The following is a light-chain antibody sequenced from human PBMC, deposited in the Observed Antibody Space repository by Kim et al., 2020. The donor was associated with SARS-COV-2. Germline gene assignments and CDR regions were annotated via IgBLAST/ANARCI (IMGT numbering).Light chain of an antibody. CDR2: WAS. CDR1: RSLLFTGNNKNF. J-gene: IGKJ1*01. V-gene: IGKV4-1*01. Sequence: VMTQSPESLAVTLGERATINCTSSRSLLFTGNNKNFLAWYQHKPGQPPKLLMYWASTRQFGVPDRFSGSGSETDFTLTIDNLQAEDVAVYYCQQYYTTLWTFGQGTKVDIK. CDR3: QQYYTTLWT.